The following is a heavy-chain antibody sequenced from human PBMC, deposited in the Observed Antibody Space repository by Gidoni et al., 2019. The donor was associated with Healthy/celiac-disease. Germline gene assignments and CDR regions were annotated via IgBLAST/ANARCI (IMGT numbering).Heavy chain of an antibody. CDR1: GYTFTGYY. CDR3: ARGDSGYVTDY. Sequence: QVQLVQSGAEVKKPGASVKVSCKASGYTFTGYYMHWVRQAPGQGLEWMGWINPNSGGTNYAQKLQGRVTMTRDTSISTAYMELSRLRSDDTAVYYCARGDSGYVTDYWGQGTLVTVSS. CDR2: INPNSGGT. V-gene: IGHV1-2*02. D-gene: IGHD5-12*01. J-gene: IGHJ4*02.